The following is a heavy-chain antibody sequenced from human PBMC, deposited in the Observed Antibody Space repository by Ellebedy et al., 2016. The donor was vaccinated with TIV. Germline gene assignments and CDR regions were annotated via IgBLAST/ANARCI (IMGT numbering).Heavy chain of an antibody. V-gene: IGHV4-59*01. CDR1: GDSITNYY. J-gene: IGHJ6*02. D-gene: IGHD3-22*01. CDR3: AGDRMYYYDSSGSYSYYAMDV. Sequence: SETLSLTXSVSGDSITNYYLTWIRQPPGKGLEWIGFVHYRGSSNYNPSLKSRATISLDTSKKQFSLTVSSVTAEDTAVYYCAGDRMYYYDSSGSYSYYAMDVWGQGTTVTVSS. CDR2: VHYRGSS.